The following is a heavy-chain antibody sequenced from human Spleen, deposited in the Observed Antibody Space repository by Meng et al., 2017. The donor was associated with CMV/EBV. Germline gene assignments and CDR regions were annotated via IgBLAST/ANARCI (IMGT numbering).Heavy chain of an antibody. V-gene: IGHV4-34*01. Sequence: CAVYGGSFSGSYWSWIRQPPGKGLEWIGEIDSSGSTNHNPSLKSRVTMSVHTSKNQLSLRLTSVTAADTAVYYCARRRSSGWYYFDYWGQGTLVTVSS. CDR3: ARRRSSGWYYFDY. CDR1: GGSFSGSY. J-gene: IGHJ4*02. D-gene: IGHD6-19*01. CDR2: IDSSGST.